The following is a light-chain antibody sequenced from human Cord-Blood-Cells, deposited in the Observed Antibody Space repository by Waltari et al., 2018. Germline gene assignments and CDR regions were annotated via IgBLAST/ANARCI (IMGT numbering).Light chain of an antibody. J-gene: IGKJ2*03. CDR3: QQSYSTPDS. V-gene: IGKV1-39*01. Sequence: DIQMTESPASLSASVGATVTITCRASQSISSYLNWYQQKPGKAPKLLIYAASSLQSGVPSRFSGSGSGTDFTLTISSLQPEDFATYYCQQSYSTPDSFGQGTKLEIK. CDR1: QSISSY. CDR2: AAS.